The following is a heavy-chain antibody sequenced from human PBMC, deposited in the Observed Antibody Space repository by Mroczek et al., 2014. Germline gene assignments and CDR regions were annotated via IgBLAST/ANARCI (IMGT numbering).Heavy chain of an antibody. CDR1: GYTFTSFD. V-gene: IGHV1-8*01. J-gene: IGHJ4*02. CDR3: IGGRADFRVNS. CDR2: MSPKTRNP. D-gene: IGHD2-21*02. Sequence: QVQLQQSGAELKKPGASVRVSCKTSGYTFTSFDIHWVRQATGQGFEWMGWMSPKTRNPHYAQKFQGRVKMTTNNSISTAYMELSSLRSEDTAVYYCIGGRADFRVNSWGQGTLVTVSS.